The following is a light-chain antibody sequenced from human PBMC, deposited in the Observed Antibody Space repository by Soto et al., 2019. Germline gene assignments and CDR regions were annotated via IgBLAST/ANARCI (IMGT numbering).Light chain of an antibody. J-gene: IGLJ2*01. CDR2: VVT. CDR3: CSYTVGDTVV. Sequence: QSALTQPPSASGSPGQSVTISCTGTTTDVGGYDLVSWYQQHPGKAPKVIIYVVTKRPSGVPDRFFGSKSGSTASLTVSGLQAEDEAVYYCCSYTVGDTVVFGGGTKLTVL. CDR1: TTDVGGYDL. V-gene: IGLV2-8*01.